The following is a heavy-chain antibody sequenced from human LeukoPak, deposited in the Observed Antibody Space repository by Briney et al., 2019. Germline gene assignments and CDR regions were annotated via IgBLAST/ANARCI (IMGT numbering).Heavy chain of an antibody. CDR1: GGSISSSSYY. D-gene: IGHD5-12*01. V-gene: IGHV4-39*01. CDR2: IYYSGST. Sequence: SETLSLTCTVSGGSISSSSYYWGWIRQPPGKGLEWIGSIYYSGSTYYNPSLKSRFTISVDTSKNQFSLKLSSVTAADTAVYYCARHRGYSRYDANFDYWGQGTLVTVSS. J-gene: IGHJ4*02. CDR3: ARHRGYSRYDANFDY.